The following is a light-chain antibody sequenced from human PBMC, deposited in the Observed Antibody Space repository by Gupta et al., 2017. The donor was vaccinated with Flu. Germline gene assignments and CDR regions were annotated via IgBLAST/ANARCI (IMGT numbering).Light chain of an antibody. V-gene: IGKV4-1*01. CDR3: QQFHSNPPWT. CDR1: QSVLSSSNNKNY. CDR2: WAS. J-gene: IGKJ1*01. Sequence: DIVMTQSPDSLAVSLGERATITCKSSQSVLSSSNNKNYLVWYQQKPGQPPKLLIYWASTGQAGVPDRFSGSGSGTDFTLTISGLQAEDVAVYYCQQFHSNPPWTFGQGTKVEIK.